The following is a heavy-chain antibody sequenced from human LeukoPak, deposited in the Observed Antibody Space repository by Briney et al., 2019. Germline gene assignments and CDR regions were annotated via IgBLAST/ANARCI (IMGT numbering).Heavy chain of an antibody. CDR1: GFTFSSYD. Sequence: GGSLRLSCAASGFTFSSYDMHWVRQAPGKGLEWVAVISYDGSNKYYADSVKGRFTISRDNSKNTLYLQMNSLRAEDTAVYYCAKDLDPHIMITFWGVTDYWGQGTLVTVSS. J-gene: IGHJ4*02. CDR2: ISYDGSNK. CDR3: AKDLDPHIMITFWGVTDY. D-gene: IGHD3-16*01. V-gene: IGHV3-30*18.